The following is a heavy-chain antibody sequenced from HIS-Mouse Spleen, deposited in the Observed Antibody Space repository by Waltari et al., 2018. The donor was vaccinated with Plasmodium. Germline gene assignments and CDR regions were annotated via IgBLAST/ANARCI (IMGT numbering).Heavy chain of an antibody. Sequence: EVQLVESGGGLVQPGGSLRLSCAALGFTFSSYWMSWDRQAPGKGLEWVANIKQDGSEKYYVDSVKGRFTISRDNAKNSLYLQMNSLRAEDTAVYYCASSWYWYFDLWGRGTLVTVSS. CDR1: GFTFSSYW. V-gene: IGHV3-7*01. CDR3: ASSWYWYFDL. J-gene: IGHJ2*01. CDR2: IKQDGSEK. D-gene: IGHD6-13*01.